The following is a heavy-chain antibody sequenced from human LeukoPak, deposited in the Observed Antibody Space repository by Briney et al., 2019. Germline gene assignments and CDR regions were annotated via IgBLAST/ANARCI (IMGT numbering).Heavy chain of an antibody. J-gene: IGHJ5*02. Sequence: GPVKVSCKASGYTFTSYGISWVRQAPGQGLEWMGWISAYNGNTNYAQKLQGRVTMTTDTSTSTAYMELRSLRSDDTAVYYCARDDRWPTGANNWFDPWGQGTLVTVSS. CDR3: ARDDRWPTGANNWFDP. V-gene: IGHV1-18*01. D-gene: IGHD5-24*01. CDR2: ISAYNGNT. CDR1: GYTFTSYG.